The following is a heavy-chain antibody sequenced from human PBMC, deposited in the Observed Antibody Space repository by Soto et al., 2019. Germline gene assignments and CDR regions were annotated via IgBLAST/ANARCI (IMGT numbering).Heavy chain of an antibody. D-gene: IGHD3-16*01. Sequence: EVQLVESGGGLVKPGGSLRLSCAASGFTFSSYSMNWVRQAPGKGLEWVSSISSSSSYIYYADSVKGRFTISRDNAKNSLYLQMNGLRAEDTAVYYCARGGVWGWFDPWDQGTLVTVSS. CDR1: GFTFSSYS. CDR3: ARGGVWGWFDP. J-gene: IGHJ5*02. CDR2: ISSSSSYI. V-gene: IGHV3-21*01.